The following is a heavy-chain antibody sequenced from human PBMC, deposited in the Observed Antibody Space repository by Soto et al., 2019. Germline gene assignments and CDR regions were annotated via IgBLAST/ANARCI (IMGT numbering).Heavy chain of an antibody. J-gene: IGHJ5*02. V-gene: IGHV4-39*07. CDR2: IYYSGST. CDR3: ARDGDYSNYGANWFDP. CDR1: GGSISSSSYY. D-gene: IGHD4-4*01. Sequence: QLQLQESGPGLVKPSETLSLTCTVSGGSISSSSYYWGWIRQPPGKGLEWIGSIYYSGSTYYNPSLKSRVTISVDTSKNQFSLKLSSVTAADTAVYYCARDGDYSNYGANWFDPWGQGTLVTVSS.